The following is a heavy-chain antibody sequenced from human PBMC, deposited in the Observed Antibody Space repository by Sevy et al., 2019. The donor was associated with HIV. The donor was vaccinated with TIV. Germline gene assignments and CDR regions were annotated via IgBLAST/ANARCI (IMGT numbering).Heavy chain of an antibody. D-gene: IGHD2-2*01. CDR2: IYNNIGST. CDR1: DDSINSYY. J-gene: IGHJ4*02. V-gene: IGHV4-59*08. Sequence: SETLSLTCSVSDDSINSYYWSWIRQPPGKGLEWIGYIYNNIGSTSYNPSLTSRVTISVDTSKNQFSLKLTSVTAADTAVYYCARGAVVIGTAATPVLHFWGLGSLVTVSS. CDR3: ARGAVVIGTAATPVLHF.